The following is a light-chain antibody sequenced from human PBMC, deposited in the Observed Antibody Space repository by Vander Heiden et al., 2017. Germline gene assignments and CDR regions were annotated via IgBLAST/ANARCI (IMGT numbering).Light chain of an antibody. CDR2: TNN. Sequence: QSVLTQPPSASGTPGPRVTISCSGTRSNIGSNTVNWYQHLPGAAPKLLIFTNNQRPSGVPDRFSGSKSGTSGSLAISGLQSEDEADYFCAAWDDSLNAFVFGTGTMVTVL. V-gene: IGLV1-44*01. CDR1: RSNIGSNT. J-gene: IGLJ1*01. CDR3: AAWDDSLNAFV.